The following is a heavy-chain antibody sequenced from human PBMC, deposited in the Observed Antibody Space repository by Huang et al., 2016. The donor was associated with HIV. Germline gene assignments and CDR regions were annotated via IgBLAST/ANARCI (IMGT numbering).Heavy chain of an antibody. J-gene: IGHJ4*02. CDR3: AKDRGDGYSGYDYDY. V-gene: IGHV3-23*01. CDR2: ISGRSGTI. Sequence: EVQLWESGGTLVQPGGSLRLSCGASGFTFSNYAMSWVRQAPGEGLEWVSFISGRSGTIYYADSVKGRFTISRDNVKKTVYLQMNSLRVEDAAVYYCAKDRGDGYSGYDYDYWGQGTLVTVSS. D-gene: IGHD5-12*01. CDR1: GFTFSNYA.